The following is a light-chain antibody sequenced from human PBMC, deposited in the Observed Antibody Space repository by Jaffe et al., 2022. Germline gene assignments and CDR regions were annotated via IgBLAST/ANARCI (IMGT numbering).Light chain of an antibody. CDR2: GAS. CDR1: QSVSNNY. J-gene: IGKJ2*01. Sequence: EIVLTQSPGTLSLSPGERATLSCRASQSVSNNYLAWYQQKPGQAPRLLIYGASSRATGIPDRFSGSGSGTDFTLTISRLEPEDFAVYYCQPYDRSPPTFGQGTKLEI. CDR3: QPYDRSPPT. V-gene: IGKV3-20*01.